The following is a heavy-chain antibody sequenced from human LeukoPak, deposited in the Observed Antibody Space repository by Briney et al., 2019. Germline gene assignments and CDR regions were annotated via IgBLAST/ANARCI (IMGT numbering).Heavy chain of an antibody. CDR3: ASSPLGGYCSSTSCWRYWFDP. J-gene: IGHJ5*02. D-gene: IGHD2-2*03. CDR2: IKQDGSEK. Sequence: GGSLRLSCAASGFTFSSYWMSWVRQAPGKGLEWAANIKQDGSEKYYVDSVKGRFTISRDNAKNSLYLQMNSLRAEDTAVYYCASSPLGGYCSSTSCWRYWFDPWGQGTLVTVSS. CDR1: GFTFSSYW. V-gene: IGHV3-7*01.